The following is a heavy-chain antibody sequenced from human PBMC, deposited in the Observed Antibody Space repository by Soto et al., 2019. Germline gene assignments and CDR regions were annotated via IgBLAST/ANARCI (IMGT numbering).Heavy chain of an antibody. V-gene: IGHV4-34*01. CDR1: GGSFSDHY. J-gene: IGHJ5*01. CDR3: ARGVGGYSYGGLDS. D-gene: IGHD5-18*01. Sequence: QVQLQQWGAGLLKPSETLSLTCAVYGGSFSDHYWSWIRQTPGKGLEWIGEINHSGSTNYNPSFKSRVTISVDTSTNQLSLYLSSVTAADTAVIYCARGVGGYSYGGLDSWGQVTLVTVSA. CDR2: INHSGST.